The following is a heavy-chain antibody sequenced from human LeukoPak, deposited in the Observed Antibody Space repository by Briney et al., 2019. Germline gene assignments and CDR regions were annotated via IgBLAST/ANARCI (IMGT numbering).Heavy chain of an antibody. CDR2: INPNSGGT. CDR3: ATDLTRRPLYGMDV. V-gene: IGHV1-2*04. CDR1: GYTFTGYY. D-gene: IGHD2-15*01. J-gene: IGHJ6*02. Sequence: ASVKVSCKASGYTFTGYYMHWVRQAPGQGLEWMGWINPNSGGTNYAQKFQGWVTMTRDTSISTAYMELSRLRSDDTAVYYCATDLTRRPLYGMDVWGQGTTVTVSS.